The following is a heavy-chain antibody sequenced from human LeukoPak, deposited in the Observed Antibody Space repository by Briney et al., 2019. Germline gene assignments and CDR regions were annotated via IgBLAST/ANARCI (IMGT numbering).Heavy chain of an antibody. CDR1: GFTFSSYG. CDR3: AKEKYYYDSSGYYYWYYFDY. V-gene: IGHV3-30*02. J-gene: IGHJ4*02. CDR2: IRYDGSNK. D-gene: IGHD3-22*01. Sequence: GGSLRLSCAASGFTFSSYGMHWVRQAPGKGLEWVAFIRYDGSNKYYADSVKGRFTISRDNSKNTLYLQMNSLRAEDTAVYYCAKEKYYYDSSGYYYWYYFDYWGQGTLVTVSS.